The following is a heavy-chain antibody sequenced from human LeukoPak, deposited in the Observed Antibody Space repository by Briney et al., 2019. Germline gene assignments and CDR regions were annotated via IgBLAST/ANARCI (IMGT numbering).Heavy chain of an antibody. D-gene: IGHD3-16*01. CDR2: IYPGDSDT. Sequence: GESLKISCQTSGYSFTSYWIGWVRQMPGKGLEWMGFIYPGDSDTRYSPSFQGQVTISADKSISTVYLQWSNLKASDTAMYYCARSANQGGIWVWGQGTLVTVSS. CDR1: GYSFTSYW. J-gene: IGHJ4*02. CDR3: ARSANQGGIWV. V-gene: IGHV5-51*01.